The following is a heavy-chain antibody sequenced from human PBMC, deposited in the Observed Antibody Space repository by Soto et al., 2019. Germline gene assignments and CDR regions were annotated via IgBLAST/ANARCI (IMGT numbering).Heavy chain of an antibody. CDR3: ARDGSYYYDSSGRPYYYGMDV. D-gene: IGHD3-22*01. Sequence: ASVKVSCKASGYTFTSYYMHWVRQAPGQGLEWMGIINPSGGSTSYAQKFQGRVTMTRDTSTSTVYMELSSLRSEDTAVYYCARDGSYYYDSSGRPYYYGMDVWGQGTTVTVSS. J-gene: IGHJ6*02. V-gene: IGHV1-46*01. CDR2: INPSGGST. CDR1: GYTFTSYY.